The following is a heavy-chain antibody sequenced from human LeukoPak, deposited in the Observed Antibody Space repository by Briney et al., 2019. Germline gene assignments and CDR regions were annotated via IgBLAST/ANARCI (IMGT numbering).Heavy chain of an antibody. CDR3: ARDPIMIRGVRSPGLDY. Sequence: GASVKVSCKASGYTFTNYYIHWVRQAPGQGLEWMGIINPSTGNTDSAQKLQGRFTMTRDTSTTTVYMELSSLRSEDTAVYYCARDPIMIRGVRSPGLDYWGQGTLVTVSS. D-gene: IGHD3-10*01. CDR1: GYTFTNYY. CDR2: INPSTGNT. J-gene: IGHJ4*02. V-gene: IGHV1-46*04.